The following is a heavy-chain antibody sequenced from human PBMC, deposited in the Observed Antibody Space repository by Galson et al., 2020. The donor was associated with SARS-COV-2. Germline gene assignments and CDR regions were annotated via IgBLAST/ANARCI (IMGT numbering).Heavy chain of an antibody. CDR1: GGSIGYDY. CDR2: VHSSGST. J-gene: IGHJ5*02. D-gene: IGHD6-19*01. CDR3: ARHGYHTGWSNWFDP. Sequence: SETLFLTCGVSGGSIGYDYWSWIRQSPGKGLEWIGYVHSSGSTNYNPSLAGRVAISVNTFSNQFFLTLTSVTAADTAVYYCARHGYHTGWSNWFDPWGQGAPVTVSS. V-gene: IGHV4-59*08.